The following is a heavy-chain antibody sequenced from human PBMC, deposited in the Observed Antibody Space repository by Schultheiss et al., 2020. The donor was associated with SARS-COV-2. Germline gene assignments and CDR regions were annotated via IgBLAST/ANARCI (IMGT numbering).Heavy chain of an antibody. V-gene: IGHV4-34*01. Sequence: SETLSLTCAVYGGSFSGYYWSWIRQPPGKGLEWIGEINHSGSTNYNPSLKSRVTISVDTSKNQFSLKLSSVTAADTAVYYCASGWEPRGWFDPWGQGTLVTVSS. CDR3: ASGWEPRGWFDP. J-gene: IGHJ5*02. CDR1: GGSFSGYY. CDR2: INHSGST. D-gene: IGHD1-26*01.